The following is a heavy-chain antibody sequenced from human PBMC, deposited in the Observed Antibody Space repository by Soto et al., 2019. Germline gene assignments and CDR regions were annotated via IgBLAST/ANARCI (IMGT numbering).Heavy chain of an antibody. J-gene: IGHJ6*02. V-gene: IGHV1-18*01. CDR2: ISAYNGNT. D-gene: IGHD2-2*01. CDR1: VYTFTSYG. CDR3: EREVPPHYYYYGMEV. Sequence: ASVKVSCKASVYTFTSYGISWVRQAPGQGLEWMGWISAYNGNTNYAQKLQGRVTMTTDTSTSTAYMELRSLRSDDTAVYYCEREVPPHYYYYGMEVWGQGTTVTVSS.